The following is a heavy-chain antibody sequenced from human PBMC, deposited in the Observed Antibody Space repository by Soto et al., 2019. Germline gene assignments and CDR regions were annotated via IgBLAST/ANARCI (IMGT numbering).Heavy chain of an antibody. CDR2: IYSGGST. J-gene: IGHJ4*02. CDR1: GFTVSSNY. CDR3: ATAKLLLPWLFDY. Sequence: GGSLRLSCAASGFTVSSNYMSWVRQAPGKGLEWVSVIYSGGSTYYADSVKGRFIISRDDSKNTLFLQMNSLRAEDTAVYYCATAKLLLPWLFDYSGQATLVTVSS. V-gene: IGHV3-66*01. D-gene: IGHD2-15*01.